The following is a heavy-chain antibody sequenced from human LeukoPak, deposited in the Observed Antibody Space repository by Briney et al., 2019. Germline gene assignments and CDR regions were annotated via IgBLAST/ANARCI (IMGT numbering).Heavy chain of an antibody. J-gene: IGHJ4*02. CDR2: ISSSSSYI. CDR3: ARSSGWYFDY. CDR1: GFTFSSYS. Sequence: GGSLRLSCAASGFTFSSYSMNWVRQAPGKGLEWVSSISSSSSYIYYADSVKGRVTISRDNVKKSLYLQMNSLRAEDTAVYYCARSSGWYFDYWGQGTLVTVSS. V-gene: IGHV3-21*01. D-gene: IGHD6-19*01.